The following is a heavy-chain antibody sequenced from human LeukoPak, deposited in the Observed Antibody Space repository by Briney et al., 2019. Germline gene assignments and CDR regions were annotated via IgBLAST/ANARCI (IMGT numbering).Heavy chain of an antibody. D-gene: IGHD3-10*01. CDR1: GFTFSSYS. CDR2: ISSSSSTI. CDR3: ARDGSGSDYYYGMDV. J-gene: IGHJ6*02. V-gene: IGHV3-48*01. Sequence: GGSLRLSCAASGFTFSSYSMNWVRQAPGKGLEWVSYISSSSSTIYYADSVKGRFTISRDNAKNSLYLQMNSLRAEDTAVYYCARDGSGSDYYYGMDVWGQGTTVTVSS.